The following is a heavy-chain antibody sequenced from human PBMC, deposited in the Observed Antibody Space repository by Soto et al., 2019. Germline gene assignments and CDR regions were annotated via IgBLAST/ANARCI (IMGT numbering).Heavy chain of an antibody. V-gene: IGHV2-5*02. Sequence: QITLKESGPTLVKPTQTLTLTCTFSGFSLSTSGVGVGWIRQPPGKALEWVALIFWDNDKRYSPSLKSRLTITKDTSKNQVVLTMTNMDPVDTGTYYCAHRRGSFRPYSYYYGVDVWGPGTTVTVSS. CDR2: IFWDNDK. CDR3: AHRRGSFRPYSYYYGVDV. CDR1: GFSLSTSGVG. J-gene: IGHJ6*02. D-gene: IGHD1-26*01.